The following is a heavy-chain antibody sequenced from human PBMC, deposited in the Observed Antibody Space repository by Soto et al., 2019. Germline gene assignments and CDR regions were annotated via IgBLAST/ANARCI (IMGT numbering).Heavy chain of an antibody. CDR2: ISSTTNYI. CDR3: ARESEDLTSKFDY. V-gene: IGHV3-21*06. CDR1: GFTFTRYS. J-gene: IGHJ4*02. Sequence: GGSLRLSCAASGFTFTRYSMNWVRQAPGKGLEWVSSISSTTNYIYYGDSMKGRFTISRDNAKNSLYLEMNSLRAEDTAVYYCARESEDLTSKFDYWVQGTMVTVSS.